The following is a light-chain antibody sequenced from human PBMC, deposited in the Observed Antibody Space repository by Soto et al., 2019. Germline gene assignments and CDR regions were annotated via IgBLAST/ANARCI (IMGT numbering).Light chain of an antibody. V-gene: IGKV3-20*01. CDR1: QSVSSSY. J-gene: IGKJ1*01. CDR3: QQYGSSPTT. Sequence: ENVLSQSPATLSLSPGERATLSCRASQSVSSSYLAWYQQKPGQAPRLLIYGASSRATGIPDRFSGSGSGTDFTLTISRLEPEDFAVYFCQQYGSSPTTFGQGTKVDI. CDR2: GAS.